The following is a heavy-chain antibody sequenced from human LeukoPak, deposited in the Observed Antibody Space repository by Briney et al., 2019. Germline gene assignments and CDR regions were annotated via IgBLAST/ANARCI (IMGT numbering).Heavy chain of an antibody. D-gene: IGHD3-3*01. J-gene: IGHJ4*02. Sequence: GESLKISCKGSGYSFTSYWIGWVRPMPGKGLEWMGIIYPGDSDTTYSPSFQGQVTMSADKSISTAYLQWSSLEASDTAMYYCARKVVGVGFDYWGQGTLVTVSS. V-gene: IGHV5-51*01. CDR1: GYSFTSYW. CDR2: IYPGDSDT. CDR3: ARKVVGVGFDY.